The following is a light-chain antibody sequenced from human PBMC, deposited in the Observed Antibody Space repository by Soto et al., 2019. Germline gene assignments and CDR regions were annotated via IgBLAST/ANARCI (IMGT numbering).Light chain of an antibody. V-gene: IGKV1-8*01. CDR1: QGISSY. Sequence: AIRMTQSPSSLSASTGDRVTITCRASQGISSYLAWYQQKPGKAPKLLIYAASTFQSGVPSRFSGSGSVTDFTLTISFLHSEDFATYYCQQYYSYPPWTFGQGTKVEIK. CDR2: AAS. J-gene: IGKJ1*01. CDR3: QQYYSYPPWT.